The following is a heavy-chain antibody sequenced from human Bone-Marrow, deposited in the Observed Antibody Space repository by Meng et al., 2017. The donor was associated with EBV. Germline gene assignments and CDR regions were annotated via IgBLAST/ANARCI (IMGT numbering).Heavy chain of an antibody. V-gene: IGHV4-34*01. J-gene: IGHJ2*01. CDR2: INHSGST. Sequence: QVQLHQGGAGLLQPSETLSLTCAVYGGSFSGYYWSWIRQPPGKGLEWIGEINHSGSTNYSPSLKSRVTISVDTSKNQFSLKLSSVTAADTAVYYCARSAKGYFGLWGRGTLVTVSS. CDR3: ARSAKGYFGL. CDR1: GGSFSGYY.